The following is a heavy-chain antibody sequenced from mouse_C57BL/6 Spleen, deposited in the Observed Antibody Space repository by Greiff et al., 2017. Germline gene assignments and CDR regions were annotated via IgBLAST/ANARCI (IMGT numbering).Heavy chain of an antibody. CDR1: GYTFTDYE. CDR3: TRYDYSNYPYYFDY. Sequence: QVQLQQSGAELVRPGASVTLSCKASGYTFTDYEMHWVKQTPVHGLEWIGAIDPETGGTAYNQKFKGKAILTADKSSSTAYMELRSLTSEDSAVYYCTRYDYSNYPYYFDYWGQGTTLTVSS. V-gene: IGHV1-15*01. J-gene: IGHJ2*01. D-gene: IGHD2-5*01. CDR2: IDPETGGT.